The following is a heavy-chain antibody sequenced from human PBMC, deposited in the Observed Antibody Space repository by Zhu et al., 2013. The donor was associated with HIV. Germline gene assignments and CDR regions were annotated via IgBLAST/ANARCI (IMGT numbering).Heavy chain of an antibody. CDR2: IIPIFGTA. J-gene: IGHJ6*02. V-gene: IGHV1-69*01. CDR3: ASLQPEYCSSTSCYLKRELGYYGMDV. Sequence: QVQLVQSGAEVKKPGSSVKVSCKASGGTFSSYAISWVRQAPGQGLEWMGGIIPIFGTANYAQKFQGRVTITADESTSTAYMELSSLRSEDTAVYYCASLQPEYCSSTSCYLKRELGYYGMDVWGQGTTVTVSS. CDR1: GGTFSSYA. D-gene: IGHD2-2*01.